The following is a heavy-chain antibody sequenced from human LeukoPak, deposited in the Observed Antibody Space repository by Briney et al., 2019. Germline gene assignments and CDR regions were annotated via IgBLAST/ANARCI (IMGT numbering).Heavy chain of an antibody. V-gene: IGHV3-64*01. D-gene: IGHD4-23*01. J-gene: IGHJ4*02. Sequence: TGGSLRLSCAASGFTLSSYSMHWVRQAPGKGLEFVSAISKNGRNTYYGNSMKGRFTISRDISKNTLYLQMNSLRAEDTAVYYCARRAGGYSHPYDYWGQGILVTVSS. CDR3: ARRAGGYSHPYDY. CDR2: ISKNGRNT. CDR1: GFTLSSYS.